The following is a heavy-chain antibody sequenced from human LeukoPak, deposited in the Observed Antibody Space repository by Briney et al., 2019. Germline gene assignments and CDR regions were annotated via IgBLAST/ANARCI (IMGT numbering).Heavy chain of an antibody. CDR2: INPNSGGT. CDR1: GYIFTDYY. Sequence: ASVKVSCKASGYIFTDYYMHWVRQAPGQELGWMGRINPNSGGTNYAQKFQGRVTMTRDTSISTAYTELSSLRSEDTATYYCARESSYGSGDNWFDPWGQGTLVTVSS. J-gene: IGHJ5*02. CDR3: ARESSYGSGDNWFDP. V-gene: IGHV1/OR15-1*02. D-gene: IGHD3-10*01.